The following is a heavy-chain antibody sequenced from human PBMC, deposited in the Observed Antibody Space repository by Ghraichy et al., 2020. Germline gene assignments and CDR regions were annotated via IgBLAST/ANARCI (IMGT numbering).Heavy chain of an antibody. CDR2: INWNGGST. D-gene: IGHD1-26*01. Sequence: GGSLRLSCAASGFTFDDYGMSWVRQAPGKGLEWVSGINWNGGSTGYADSVKGRFTISRDNAKNSLYLQMNSLRAEDTALYYCARDQKSILSGSYWDWGQGTLVTVSS. J-gene: IGHJ4*02. CDR1: GFTFDDYG. V-gene: IGHV3-20*04. CDR3: ARDQKSILSGSYWD.